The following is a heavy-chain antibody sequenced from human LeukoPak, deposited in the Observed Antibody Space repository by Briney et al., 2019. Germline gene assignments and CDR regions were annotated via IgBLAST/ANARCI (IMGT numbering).Heavy chain of an antibody. CDR3: ARPLRESGYFYFDY. CDR1: GFTFSSYA. D-gene: IGHD3-3*01. J-gene: IGHJ4*02. V-gene: IGHV3-23*01. Sequence: GGSLRLSCAASGFTFSSYAMSWVRQAPGKGLEWVSAISGSGGSTYYADSVKGRFTISRDNSKNTLYLQMNSLRAEDTAVYYCARPLRESGYFYFDYWGQGTLVTVSS. CDR2: ISGSGGST.